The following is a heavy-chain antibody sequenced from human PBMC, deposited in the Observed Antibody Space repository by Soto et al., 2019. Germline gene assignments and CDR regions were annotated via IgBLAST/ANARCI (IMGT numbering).Heavy chain of an antibody. J-gene: IGHJ6*02. Sequence: QVQLVQSGAEVKKPGSSVKVSCKASGGTFSSYAISWVRQAPGQGLEWMGGIIPIFGTANYAQKVQGRVTITADESTSTAYMELSSLRSEDTAVYYCASRYCSSTSCYSHYYYYGMDVWGQGTTVTVSS. CDR1: GGTFSSYA. CDR2: IIPIFGTA. CDR3: ASRYCSSTSCYSHYYYYGMDV. V-gene: IGHV1-69*01. D-gene: IGHD2-2*02.